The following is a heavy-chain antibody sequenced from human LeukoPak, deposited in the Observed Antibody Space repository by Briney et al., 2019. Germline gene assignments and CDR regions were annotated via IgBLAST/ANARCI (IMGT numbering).Heavy chain of an antibody. Sequence: PSETLSLTCTVSGGSISSYYWSWIRQPPGKGLKWIGYIYYSGSTNYNPSLKSRVTISVDTSKNQFSLELSSVTAADTAVYYCARDPATYYDFWSGWQSLGAFDIWGQGTMVTVSS. D-gene: IGHD3-3*01. CDR3: ARDPATYYDFWSGWQSLGAFDI. CDR2: IYYSGST. V-gene: IGHV4-59*01. J-gene: IGHJ3*02. CDR1: GGSISSYY.